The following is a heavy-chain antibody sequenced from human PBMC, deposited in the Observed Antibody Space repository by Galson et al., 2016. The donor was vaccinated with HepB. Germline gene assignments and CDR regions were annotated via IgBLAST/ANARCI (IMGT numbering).Heavy chain of an antibody. CDR2: IDWDDDK. J-gene: IGHJ4*02. V-gene: IGHV2-70*01. CDR3: ARIPYSNDAYYFDY. D-gene: IGHD4-11*01. CDR1: GFSLSTSGMC. Sequence: PALVKPTQTLTLTCTFSGFSLSTSGMCVSWIRQPPGKALEWLALIDWDDDKYYSTSLKTRLTISKDTSKNQVVLTMTNMDPVDTATYYCARIPYSNDAYYFDYWGQGTLVTVSS.